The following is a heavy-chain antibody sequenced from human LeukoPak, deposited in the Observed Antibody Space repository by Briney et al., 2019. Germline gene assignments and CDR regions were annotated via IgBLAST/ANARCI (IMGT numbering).Heavy chain of an antibody. CDR2: LNPNSGGT. CDR1: GYTFTDYY. V-gene: IGHV1-2*02. CDR3: ARDIPSARKNRFDP. Sequence: ASVKVSCKASGYTFTDYYLHWMRQAPGQGLEWLGWLNPNSGGTKYAQKFQGRVTMTRDTSITTAYMELGSLTSDDTAVYYCARDIPSARKNRFDPWGQGTLVTVSS. D-gene: IGHD1-14*01. J-gene: IGHJ5*02.